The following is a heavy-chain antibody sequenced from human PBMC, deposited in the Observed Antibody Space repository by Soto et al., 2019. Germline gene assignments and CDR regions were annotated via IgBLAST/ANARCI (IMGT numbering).Heavy chain of an antibody. CDR2: IIPIFGTA. V-gene: IGHV1-69*13. J-gene: IGHJ3*02. Sequence: SVKVSCKASGGSFSSYAISWVRQAPGQGLEWMGGIIPIFGTANYAQKFQGRVTITADESTSTAYMELSSLRSEDTAVYHSARLDSSGYYAFDIWGQGTMVTVSS. D-gene: IGHD3-22*01. CDR3: ARLDSSGYYAFDI. CDR1: GGSFSSYA.